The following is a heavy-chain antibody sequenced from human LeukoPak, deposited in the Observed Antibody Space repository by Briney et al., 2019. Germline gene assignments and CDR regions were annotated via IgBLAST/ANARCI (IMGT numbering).Heavy chain of an antibody. CDR1: GYTFTSYG. Sequence: GASVTVSCKASGYTFTSYGISWVRQAPGQGLEWMGWISAYNGNTNYAQKLQGRVTMTTDTSTSTAYMELRSLRSDDTAVYYCARVYGRSPRMYSSSWYGEDYWGQGTLVTVSS. D-gene: IGHD6-13*01. CDR3: ARVYGRSPRMYSSSWYGEDY. V-gene: IGHV1-18*01. J-gene: IGHJ4*02. CDR2: ISAYNGNT.